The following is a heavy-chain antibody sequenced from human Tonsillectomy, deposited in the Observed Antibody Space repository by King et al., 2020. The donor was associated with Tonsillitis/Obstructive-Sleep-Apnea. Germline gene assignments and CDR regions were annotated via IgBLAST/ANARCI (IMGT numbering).Heavy chain of an antibody. D-gene: IGHD3-16*01. V-gene: IGHV3-43*01. CDR3: AKGRTFYHYYMDV. J-gene: IGHJ6*03. CDR1: GFTLDDYS. CDR2: ISGDGGTI. Sequence: VQLVESGGVVVQPGGSLRLSCAASGFTLDDYSMNWVRQAPGKGLEWVSLISGDGGTIDYADSVKSRFTISRDNSKNSLYLQMNSLRTEDTALYYCAKGRTFYHYYMDVWGKGTTVTVSS.